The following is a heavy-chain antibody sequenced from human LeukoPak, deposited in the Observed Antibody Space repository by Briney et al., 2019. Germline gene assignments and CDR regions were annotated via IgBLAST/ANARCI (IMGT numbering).Heavy chain of an antibody. CDR2: INHDGSST. Sequence: GGSLRLSCGASGFTFSNYWMHWVRQAPGKGLVWVSRINHDGSSTPYADSVKGRFTISRDNVKNTLYLQMNSLRVEDTAVYYCARDGASTVDFDYWAQGTLVSVSS. CDR1: GFTFSNYW. J-gene: IGHJ4*02. D-gene: IGHD4-23*01. CDR3: ARDGASTVDFDY. V-gene: IGHV3-74*01.